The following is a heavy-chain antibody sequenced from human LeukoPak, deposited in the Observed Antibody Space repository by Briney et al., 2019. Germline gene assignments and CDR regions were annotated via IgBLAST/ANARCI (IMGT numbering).Heavy chain of an antibody. D-gene: IGHD6-19*01. CDR2: TSASGGST. CDR1: GFTFSSYA. V-gene: IGHV3-23*01. J-gene: IGHJ4*02. CDR3: AKDPAVAASYYFDY. Sequence: GGSLRLSCAASGFTFSSYAMSWVRQAPGKGLEWVSATSASGGSTYYADSVKGRFTISRDNSKNTLYLQMNSLRAEDTAVYYCAKDPAVAASYYFDYWGQGTLSPSPQ.